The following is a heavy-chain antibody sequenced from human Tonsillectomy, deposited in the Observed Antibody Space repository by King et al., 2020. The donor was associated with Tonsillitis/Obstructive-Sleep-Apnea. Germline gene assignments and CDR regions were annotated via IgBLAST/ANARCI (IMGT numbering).Heavy chain of an antibody. Sequence: VQLVESGGGLVQPGGSLRLYCAASGFIFSDHYMDWVRQAPGKGLEWVGRARNKAKGDTTHYAASAKGRFTISREESKSSVFLQMNSLKIDDTAVYYCVRVGDYYDSRGYSPGALDIWGQGTMVTVSS. CDR2: ARNKAKGDTT. V-gene: IGHV3-72*01. CDR3: VRVGDYYDSRGYSPGALDI. D-gene: IGHD3-22*01. CDR1: GFIFSDHY. J-gene: IGHJ3*02.